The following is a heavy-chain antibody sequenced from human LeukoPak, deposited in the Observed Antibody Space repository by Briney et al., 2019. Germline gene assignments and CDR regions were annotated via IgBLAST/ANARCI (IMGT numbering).Heavy chain of an antibody. D-gene: IGHD3-10*01. CDR2: IYYSGST. CDR1: GGSISTENNY. V-gene: IGHV4-39*01. Sequence: SETLSLTCTVSGGSISTENNYWGWIRQPPGKGLEWIGNIYYSGSTYYNPSLKSRVTISVDTSNNQFSLKLTSVTASDTAVYYCASYGSGSYLYYFDYWGQGTLVTVSS. CDR3: ASYGSGSYLYYFDY. J-gene: IGHJ4*02.